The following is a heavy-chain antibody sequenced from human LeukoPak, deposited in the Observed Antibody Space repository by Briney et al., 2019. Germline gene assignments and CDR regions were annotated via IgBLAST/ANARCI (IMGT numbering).Heavy chain of an antibody. V-gene: IGHV4-31*03. Sequence: PSETLSLTCTVSGGSISSGGYYWSWIRQHPGKGLEWIGYIYYSGSTYYNPSLKSRVTISVDTSKNQFSPKLSSVTAADTAVYYCARFPLEYDAFDIWGQGTMVTVSS. CDR1: GGSISSGGYY. J-gene: IGHJ3*02. D-gene: IGHD5-24*01. CDR3: ARFPLEYDAFDI. CDR2: IYYSGST.